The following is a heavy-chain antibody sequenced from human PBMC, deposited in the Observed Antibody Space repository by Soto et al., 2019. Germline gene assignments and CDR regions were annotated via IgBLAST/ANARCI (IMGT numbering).Heavy chain of an antibody. J-gene: IGHJ4*02. Sequence: QITLKESGPSLVNPTQSLTLTCSFSGFSLTTTEVAVGWIRQPPGKALEWLALIYWDDDKRYSPSLKSSPTTTKDTAKNQVVLTMTNVQPEDTATYFGAHSGPIATVTFYYWGQGNLVTVSA. CDR2: IYWDDDK. CDR1: GFSLTTTEVA. CDR3: AHSGPIATVTFYY. V-gene: IGHV2-5*02. D-gene: IGHD4-4*01.